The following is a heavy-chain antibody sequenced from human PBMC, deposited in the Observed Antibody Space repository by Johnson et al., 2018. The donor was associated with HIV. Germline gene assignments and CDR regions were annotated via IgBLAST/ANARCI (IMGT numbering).Heavy chain of an antibody. Sequence: QVQLVESGGGLVQPGGSLRLSCAASGFTFSDYYMSWIRQAPGKGLEWVSYISSSGSTRYYADSVKGRFTIPTDNAKNSLYLQMHSRRAEDTALYYCARGGGDCGGDCFLGAFDIWGQGTMVTVSS. V-gene: IGHV3-11*04. CDR3: ARGGGDCGGDCFLGAFDI. D-gene: IGHD2-21*01. CDR1: GFTFSDYY. J-gene: IGHJ3*02. CDR2: ISSSGSTR.